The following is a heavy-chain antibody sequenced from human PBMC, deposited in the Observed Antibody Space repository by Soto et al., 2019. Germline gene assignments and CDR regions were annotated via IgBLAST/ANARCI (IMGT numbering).Heavy chain of an antibody. CDR3: AKYAVSGYGLWLVSD. V-gene: IGHV3-23*01. Sequence: DVQLLESGGCLVQPAGSLILSCAASGFSFNKYAMIWVRQAPGKRQEWVSGINGSGSKIEYIESVKGLFTIYRDNSKNTVYLQMDSLIAEDTAMYYCAKYAVSGYGLWLVSDWGQGTPVTVS. CDR2: INGSGSKI. CDR1: GFSFNKYA. J-gene: IGHJ4*02. D-gene: IGHD3-9*01.